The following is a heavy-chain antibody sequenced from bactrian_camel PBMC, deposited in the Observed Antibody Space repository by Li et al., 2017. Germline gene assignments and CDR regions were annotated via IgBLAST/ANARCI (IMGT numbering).Heavy chain of an antibody. V-gene: IGHV3S6*01. D-gene: IGHD1*01. CDR2: IHGDSGDT. CDR3: AADYRRAFGGSCDGFGY. CDR1: GFSFTSYY. Sequence: HVQLVESGGGSVQPGESLRLSCAASGFSFTSYYPAWVRQAPGKGLEWLSDIHGDSGDTFYTDSVKGRFTISQDTAKNAAYLQMNNLRPEDTGIYYCAADYRRAFGGSCDGFGYWGQGTQVTVS. J-gene: IGHJ6*01.